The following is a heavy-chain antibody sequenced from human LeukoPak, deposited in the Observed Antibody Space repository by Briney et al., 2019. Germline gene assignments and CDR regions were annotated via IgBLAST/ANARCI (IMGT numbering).Heavy chain of an antibody. CDR2: ISTSSSYI. J-gene: IGHJ6*03. Sequence: GGSLRLSCAASGFTFSSYTMNWVRQAPGKGLEWVSSISTSSSYIYYADSVKGRFTISRDNARKSVFLQMNSLRAEDTAVYYCARDTFTHYYMDVWGKGTTVTISS. CDR3: ARDTFTHYYMDV. CDR1: GFTFSSYT. V-gene: IGHV3-21*01. D-gene: IGHD2/OR15-2a*01.